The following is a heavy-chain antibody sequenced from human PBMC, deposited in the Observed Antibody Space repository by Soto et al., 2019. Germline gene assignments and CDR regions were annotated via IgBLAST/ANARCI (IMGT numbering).Heavy chain of an antibody. J-gene: IGHJ5*02. D-gene: IGHD3-3*01. CDR3: AREYYDFWSGLESHP. CDR1: GFTFTSSA. CDR2: IVVGSGNT. Sequence: GASVKVSCKASGFTFTSSAMQWVRQARGQRLEWIGWIVVGSGNTNYAQKFQERVTITRDMSTSTACMELSSLRSEDTAVYYCAREYYDFWSGLESHPWGQGTLVTVSS. V-gene: IGHV1-58*02.